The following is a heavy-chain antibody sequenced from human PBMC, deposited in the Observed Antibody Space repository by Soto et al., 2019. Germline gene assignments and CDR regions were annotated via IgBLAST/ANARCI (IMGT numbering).Heavy chain of an antibody. V-gene: IGHV3-30*18. Sequence: QVQLVESGGGVVQPGRSLRLSCAASGFTFSSYGMHWVRQAPGKGLEWVAVISYDGSNKYYADSVKGRFTISRDNSKNKLYLQMNSLRAEDTAVYYCAKDRERGSFDYWGQGTLVTVSS. CDR1: GFTFSSYG. D-gene: IGHD1-26*01. CDR3: AKDRERGSFDY. J-gene: IGHJ4*02. CDR2: ISYDGSNK.